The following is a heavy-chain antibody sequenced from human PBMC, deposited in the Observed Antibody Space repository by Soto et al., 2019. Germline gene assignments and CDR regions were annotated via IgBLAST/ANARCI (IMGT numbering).Heavy chain of an antibody. J-gene: IGHJ4*02. CDR3: TTVEDCSGGSCHDY. Sequence: GVLRLSCAASGFTFSNAWMNWVRQAPGKGLEWVGRIKSKTDGGTTDYAAPVKGRFTISRDDSKNTLYLQMNSLKTEDTAVYYCTTVEDCSGGSCHDYWGQGTLVTVSS. V-gene: IGHV3-15*07. CDR1: GFTFSNAW. CDR2: IKSKTDGGTT. D-gene: IGHD2-15*01.